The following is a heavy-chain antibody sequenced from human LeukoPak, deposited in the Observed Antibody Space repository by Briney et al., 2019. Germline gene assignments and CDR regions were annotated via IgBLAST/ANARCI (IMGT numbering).Heavy chain of an antibody. CDR1: GFTVSSNY. D-gene: IGHD6-19*01. CDR3: AKDSSGWYYYYGMDV. V-gene: IGHV3-53*01. CDR2: IYSGGST. Sequence: GGSLRLSCAASGFTVSSNYMSWGRQAPRQGQEWVSVIYSGGSTYYADSVKGRFTISRDNSKNTLNLQMNSLRAEDTAVYYCAKDSSGWYYYYGMDVWGQGTTVTVSS. J-gene: IGHJ6*02.